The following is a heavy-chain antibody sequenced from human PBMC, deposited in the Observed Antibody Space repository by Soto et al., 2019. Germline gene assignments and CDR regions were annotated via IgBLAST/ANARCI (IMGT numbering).Heavy chain of an antibody. D-gene: IGHD3-10*01. CDR3: ARAATVSYQSAY. CDR1: GYAFTSYG. V-gene: IGHV1-18*04. J-gene: IGHJ4*02. Sequence: QVQLVQSGPEVKNPGASVRVSCVASGYAFTSYGVNWVRQAPGQGLEWMGWIAPHSGRTTYLPKFQGRVTMTADVSTNTAYIEVRSLKSDDTGTYFCARAATVSYQSAYWGQGTVVTVSS. CDR2: IAPHSGRT.